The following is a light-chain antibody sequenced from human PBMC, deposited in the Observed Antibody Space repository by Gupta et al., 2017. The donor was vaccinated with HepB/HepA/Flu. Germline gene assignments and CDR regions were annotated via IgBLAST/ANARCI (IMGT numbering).Light chain of an antibody. Sequence: DIHITQSPPSLSASLGDRVTIICQATQDIKENLNWFQQRPGEAPRLLIYSASRLLTGVPPRFSGDGHGTQYSFTITGLQPEDSATYYCQQHDRLPFSFGQGT. V-gene: IGKV1-33*01. J-gene: IGKJ2*01. CDR2: SAS. CDR1: QDIKEN. CDR3: QQHDRLPFS.